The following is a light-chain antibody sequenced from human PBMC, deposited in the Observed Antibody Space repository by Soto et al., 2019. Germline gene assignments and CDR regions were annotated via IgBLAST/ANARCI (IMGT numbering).Light chain of an antibody. J-gene: IGKJ2*01. CDR3: QNYNSAPYA. CDR2: EAS. Sequence: DIQMTQSPSSLSASVGDRVTITCRASQGISNYVAWYQQKPGKVPTLLIYEASTLQSGVPSRFSDRGSGTDFTLTISSLQPEDVATYFCQNYNSAPYAFGQGTKLEIK. CDR1: QGISNY. V-gene: IGKV1-27*01.